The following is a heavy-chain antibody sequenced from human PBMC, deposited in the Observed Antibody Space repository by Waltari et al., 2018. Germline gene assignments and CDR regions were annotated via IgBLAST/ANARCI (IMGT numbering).Heavy chain of an antibody. D-gene: IGHD1-26*01. V-gene: IGHV4-34*01. CDR2: ISHSGST. CDR1: GGPFPDYS. CDR3: ARTWGYSPPLGWFDP. Sequence: QVQLHPWGAGLLKPSETLSLTCAVSGGPFPDYSWSWIRQSPDKGLEWIGEISHSGSTNYNPSLKSRVTMSVDTIKKQFSLKLTSVTAADTAVYFCARTWGYSPPLGWFDPWGRGTRVTVSS. J-gene: IGHJ5*02.